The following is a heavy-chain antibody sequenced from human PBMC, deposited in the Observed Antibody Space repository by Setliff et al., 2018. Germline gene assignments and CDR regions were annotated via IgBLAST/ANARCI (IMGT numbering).Heavy chain of an antibody. CDR3: ARGKVLYDYVWGSYRYEDYYYGMDV. Sequence: KPSETLSLTCAVYGGSFSGYYWSWTRQPPGKGLEWIGEINHSGSTNYNPSLKSRVTISVDTSKNQFSLKLSSVTAADTAVYYCARGKVLYDYVWGSYRYEDYYYGMDVWGQGTTVTVSS. V-gene: IGHV4-34*01. CDR1: GGSFSGYY. J-gene: IGHJ6*02. D-gene: IGHD3-16*02. CDR2: INHSGST.